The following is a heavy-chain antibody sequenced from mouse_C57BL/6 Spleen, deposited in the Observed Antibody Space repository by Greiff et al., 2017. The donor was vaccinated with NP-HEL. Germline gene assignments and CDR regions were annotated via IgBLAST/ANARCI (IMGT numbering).Heavy chain of an antibody. Sequence: QVQLQQSGAELARPGASVKMSCKASGYTFTSYTMHWVKQRPGQGLEWIGYINPSSGYTKYNQKFKDKATLTADKSSSTAYMQLSSLTSEDSAVYYCVIGSRGWYFDVWGTGTTVTVSS. V-gene: IGHV1-4*01. CDR2: INPSSGYT. CDR1: GYTFTSYT. D-gene: IGHD1-1*01. J-gene: IGHJ1*03. CDR3: VIGSRGWYFDV.